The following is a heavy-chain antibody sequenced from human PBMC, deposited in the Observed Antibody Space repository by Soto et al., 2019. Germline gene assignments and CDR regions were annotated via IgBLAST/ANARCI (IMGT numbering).Heavy chain of an antibody. D-gene: IGHD3-22*01. J-gene: IGHJ4*02. Sequence: PSETLSLTSTVSGGSISSGGYYWIWIRQHPGKGLEWIGYIYYSGSTYYNPSLKSRVTISVDTSKNQFSLKLSSVTAADTAVYYCARLDFYDSSGYYPHLFDYWGQGTLVTVSS. CDR2: IYYSGST. CDR1: GGSISSGGYY. V-gene: IGHV4-31*03. CDR3: ARLDFYDSSGYYPHLFDY.